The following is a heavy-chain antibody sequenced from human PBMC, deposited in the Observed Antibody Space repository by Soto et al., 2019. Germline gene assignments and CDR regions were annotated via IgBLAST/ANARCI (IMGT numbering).Heavy chain of an antibody. J-gene: IGHJ5*01. CDR1: GFSISSVCY. D-gene: IGHD2-2*01. CDR2: IFHSGGT. CDR3: ARESRSSTDTTCRSRNDWFDS. Sequence: SETLSLTCAVSGFSISSVCYWCFIRQPPGEGVEWVGNIFHSGGTYYNQSLKSRVTISLDTSKNHFSLELISVAAADTAVYFCARESRSSTDTTCRSRNDWFDSWGQGTLVTVSS. V-gene: IGHV4-38-2*02.